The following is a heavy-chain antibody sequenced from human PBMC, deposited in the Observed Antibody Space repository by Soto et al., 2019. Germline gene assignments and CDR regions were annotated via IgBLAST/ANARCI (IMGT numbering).Heavy chain of an antibody. CDR2: INWNGGST. J-gene: IGHJ4*02. Sequence: GGSLRLSCAASGFTFDDYGMSWVRQAPGKGLEWVSGINWNGGSTGYADSVKGRFTISRDNAKNSLYLQMNSLRAEDTALYHCARNMGIAAAGSPFDYWGQGTLVTVSS. V-gene: IGHV3-20*01. D-gene: IGHD6-13*01. CDR1: GFTFDDYG. CDR3: ARNMGIAAAGSPFDY.